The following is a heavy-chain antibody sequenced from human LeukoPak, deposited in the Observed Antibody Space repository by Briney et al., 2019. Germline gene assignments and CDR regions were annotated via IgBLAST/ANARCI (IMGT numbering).Heavy chain of an antibody. Sequence: SETLSLTCTVSGGSISSGSYYWSWIRQPAGKGLEWIGRISSSGSTNYNPSLKSRVTISVDTSKNQFSLKLSSVTAADTAVYYCARGQRFYDFWSGYYPYWGQGTLVTVSS. CDR3: ARGQRFYDFWSGYYPY. J-gene: IGHJ4*02. D-gene: IGHD3-3*01. CDR2: ISSSGST. V-gene: IGHV4-61*02. CDR1: GGSISSGSYY.